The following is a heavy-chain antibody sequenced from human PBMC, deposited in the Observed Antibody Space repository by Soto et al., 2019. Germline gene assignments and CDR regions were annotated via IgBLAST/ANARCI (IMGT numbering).Heavy chain of an antibody. CDR1: GGSISSGGYS. D-gene: IGHD6-13*01. CDR2: IYHSGST. CDR3: ARYSSSWSFDY. V-gene: IGHV4-30-2*01. J-gene: IGHJ4*02. Sequence: SETLSLTCAVSGGSISSGGYSWSWIRQPPGKGLEWIGYIYHSGSTYYNPSLKSRVTISVDRSKNQFSLKLSSVTAADTAVYYCARYSSSWSFDYWGQGTLVTVYS.